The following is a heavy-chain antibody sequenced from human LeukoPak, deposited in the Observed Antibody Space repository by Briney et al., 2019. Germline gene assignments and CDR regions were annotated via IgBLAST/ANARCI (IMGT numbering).Heavy chain of an antibody. Sequence: ASETLSLTCTVSGGSISSSSYYWGWIRQPPGKGLEWIGSIYYSGSTYYNPSLKSRVTISADTSKNQFSLKLSSVTAADTAVYYCAGGTSGGIDYWGQGTLVTVSS. CDR1: GGSISSSSYY. D-gene: IGHD2-2*01. CDR2: IYYSGST. V-gene: IGHV4-39*07. J-gene: IGHJ4*02. CDR3: AGGTSGGIDY.